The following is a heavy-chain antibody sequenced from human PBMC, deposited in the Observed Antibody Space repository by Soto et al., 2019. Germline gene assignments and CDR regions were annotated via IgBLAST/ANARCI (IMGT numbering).Heavy chain of an antibody. Sequence: ASVKVSCKASGGTFSSYAISWVRQAPGQGLEWMGGIIPIFGTANYAQKFQGRVTITADDSTSTAYMELSSLRSEDTAVYYCARVRSSSDKRGVYDAFDIWGQGTMVTVSS. CDR1: GGTFSSYA. CDR2: IIPIFGTA. J-gene: IGHJ3*02. V-gene: IGHV1-69*13. CDR3: ARVRSSSDKRGVYDAFDI. D-gene: IGHD6-6*01.